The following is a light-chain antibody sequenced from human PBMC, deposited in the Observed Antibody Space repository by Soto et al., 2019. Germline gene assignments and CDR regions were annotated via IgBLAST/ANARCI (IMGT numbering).Light chain of an antibody. CDR3: AAWDDSLNAVV. CDR2: TNN. CDR1: TSNLGGNT. Sequence: QSVLTQPPSVSGTPGHKVSISCSGSTSNLGGNTVNWNQQLPGTAPKLLIYTNNQRPSGVPDRFSGSKSGTSASLAISDLRSEDEADFYCAAWDDSLNAVVFGGGTKLTVL. J-gene: IGLJ2*01. V-gene: IGLV1-44*01.